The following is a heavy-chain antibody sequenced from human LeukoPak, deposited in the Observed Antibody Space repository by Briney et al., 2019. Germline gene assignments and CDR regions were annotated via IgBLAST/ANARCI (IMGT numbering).Heavy chain of an antibody. Sequence: GGSLRLSCAASGFTFSSYSMNWVRQAPGKGLEWVSYISSSSSSIYYADSVKGRFTISRDNAKNSLYLQMSSLRDEDTAVYYCARLDTSMVEDYWGQGTLVTVSP. CDR3: ARLDTSMVEDY. D-gene: IGHD5-18*01. CDR1: GFTFSSYS. J-gene: IGHJ4*02. V-gene: IGHV3-48*02. CDR2: ISSSSSSI.